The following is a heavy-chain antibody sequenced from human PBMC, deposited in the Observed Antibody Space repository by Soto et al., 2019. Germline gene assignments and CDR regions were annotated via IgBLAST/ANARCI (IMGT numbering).Heavy chain of an antibody. V-gene: IGHV5-51*01. D-gene: IGHD2-2*01. CDR1: GYSFTSYW. CDR2: IYPGDSDT. CDR3: ARCRYCSSTSCYACWFDP. Sequence: GESLKISCKGSGYSFTSYWIGWVRQMPGKGLEWMGIIYPGDSDTRYSPSFQGQVTISADKSISTAYLQWSSLKASDTAMYYCARCRYCSSTSCYACWFDPWGQGTLVTVSS. J-gene: IGHJ5*02.